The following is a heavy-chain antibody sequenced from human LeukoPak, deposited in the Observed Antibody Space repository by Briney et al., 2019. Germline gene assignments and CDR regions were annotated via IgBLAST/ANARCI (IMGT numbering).Heavy chain of an antibody. CDR2: ISSNGGST. J-gene: IGHJ4*02. CDR3: ARAGGYSSGWSVY. CDR1: GFTFSSYA. Sequence: GGSLRLSCAASGFTFSSYAMHWVRQAPGKGLEYVSAISSNGGSTYYANSVKGRFTISRDNSKSTLYLQMGSLRAEDMAVYYCARAGGYSSGWSVYWGQGTLVTVSS. D-gene: IGHD6-19*01. V-gene: IGHV3-64*01.